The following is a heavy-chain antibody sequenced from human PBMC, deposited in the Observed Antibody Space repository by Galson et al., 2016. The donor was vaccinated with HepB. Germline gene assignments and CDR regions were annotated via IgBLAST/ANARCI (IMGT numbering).Heavy chain of an antibody. D-gene: IGHD4-23*01. V-gene: IGHV4-61*01. CDR3: ARDSPGNSFFDY. CDR1: SGSVSSDNYY. CDR2: IYYSGST. J-gene: IGHJ4*02. Sequence: SETLSLTCTVSSGSVSSDNYYWSWIRQPPGKGLEWIGYIYYSGSTSYNPSLKSRVTISVDTSKNQFSLKLTSVTAADTAVYYCARDSPGNSFFDYWSQGTLVTVSS.